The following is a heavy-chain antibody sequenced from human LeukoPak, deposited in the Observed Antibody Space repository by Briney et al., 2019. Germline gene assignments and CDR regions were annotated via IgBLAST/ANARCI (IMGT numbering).Heavy chain of an antibody. J-gene: IGHJ1*01. D-gene: IGHD1-26*01. CDR3: AKEGRVGASVYFQD. CDR1: GFTFSSYA. Sequence: QAGGSLRLSCAASGFTFSSYAMSWVRQAPGKGLEWVSGISGSGSSTHADSVKGRFTISRDNSKNTLYLQMNSLRAEDTAVYYCAKEGRVGASVYFQDWGQGTLVTVSS. CDR2: ISGSGSST. V-gene: IGHV3-23*01.